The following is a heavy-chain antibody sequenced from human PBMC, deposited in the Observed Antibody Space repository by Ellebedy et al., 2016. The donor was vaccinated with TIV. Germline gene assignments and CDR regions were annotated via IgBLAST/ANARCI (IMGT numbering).Heavy chain of an antibody. D-gene: IGHD5-24*01. Sequence: PGGSLRLSCVGPGFTFDGYAMHWVRQIPGKGLEWVAGMDWASGRIDYAASVKGRFPVSRDNTRNTLYLKMNSLRVEDTAVYYCVRDGDGYNFDYWGQGALVTVSS. CDR3: VRDGDGYNFDY. CDR1: GFTFDGYA. J-gene: IGHJ4*02. V-gene: IGHV3-9*01. CDR2: MDWASGRI.